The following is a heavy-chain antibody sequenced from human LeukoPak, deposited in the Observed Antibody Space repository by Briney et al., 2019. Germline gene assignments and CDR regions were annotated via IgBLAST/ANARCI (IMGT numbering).Heavy chain of an antibody. D-gene: IGHD4-17*01. J-gene: IGHJ4*02. Sequence: GGSLRLSCAASGFTFSKFALSWVRQAPGKGLEWVSTINDRGTGTYYADSVKGRFTISRDNSKNTVYLQMNSLRAEDTAVYYCAKDRSMTTVTPFDNWGQGTLVAVSS. CDR1: GFTFSKFA. CDR3: AKDRSMTTVTPFDN. CDR2: INDRGTGT. V-gene: IGHV3-23*01.